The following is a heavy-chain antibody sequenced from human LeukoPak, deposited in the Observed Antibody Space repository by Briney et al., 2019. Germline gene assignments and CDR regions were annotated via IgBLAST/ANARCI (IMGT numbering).Heavy chain of an antibody. CDR1: GFTFSSYA. V-gene: IGHV3-30-3*01. Sequence: PGGSLRLSCAASGFTFSSYAMPWVRQAPGEGLEWVAVISYDGSNKYYADSVKGRFTISRDNSKNTLYLQMNSLRAEDTAVYYCARDPTVAGYFDYWGQGTLVTVSS. D-gene: IGHD6-19*01. CDR2: ISYDGSNK. J-gene: IGHJ4*02. CDR3: ARDPTVAGYFDY.